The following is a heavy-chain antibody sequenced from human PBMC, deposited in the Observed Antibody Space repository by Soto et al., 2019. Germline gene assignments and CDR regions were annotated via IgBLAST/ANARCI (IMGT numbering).Heavy chain of an antibody. J-gene: IGHJ5*02. CDR3: ASAKSPYDCSGETCYSGIQP. CDR1: GFTFTSYA. CDR2: IWYDGITN. Sequence: QMQLVESGGGVVQPGTSLRLSCVGSGFTFTSYAIHWVRQTPGKGLEWLAVIWYDGITNFHTASVKGRFAISRANSNNTVYLQMNSLRAADTALYHCASAKSPYDCSGETCYSGIQPRGQGTLVTVSS. D-gene: IGHD2-15*01. V-gene: IGHV3-33*03.